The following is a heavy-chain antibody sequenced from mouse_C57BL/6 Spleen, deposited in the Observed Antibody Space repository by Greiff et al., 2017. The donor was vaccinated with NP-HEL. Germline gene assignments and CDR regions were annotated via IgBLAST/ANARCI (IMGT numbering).Heavy chain of an antibody. J-gene: IGHJ2*01. V-gene: IGHV14-4*01. CDR2: IDPENGDT. Sequence: EVQLQQSGAELVRPGASVKLSCTASGFNIKDDYMHWVKQRPEQGLEWIGWIDPENGDTEYASKFQGKATITADTSSNTAYLQLSSLTSEDTAVYYCTTSGTTVAGFDYWGQGTTLTVSS. D-gene: IGHD1-1*01. CDR3: TTSGTTVAGFDY. CDR1: GFNIKDDY.